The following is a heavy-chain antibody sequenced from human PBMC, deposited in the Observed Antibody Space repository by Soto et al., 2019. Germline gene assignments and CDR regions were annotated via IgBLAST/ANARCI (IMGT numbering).Heavy chain of an antibody. CDR2: IIPIFGTA. CDR1: GGTFSSYA. V-gene: IGHV1-69*13. Sequence: SVKVSCKASGGTFSSYAISWVRQAPGQGLEWMGGIIPIFGTANYAQKFQGRVTITADESTSTAYMELSSLRSEDTAVYYCARDEWYGGNSGLGAFDIWGQGTMVTVSS. D-gene: IGHD2-21*02. CDR3: ARDEWYGGNSGLGAFDI. J-gene: IGHJ3*02.